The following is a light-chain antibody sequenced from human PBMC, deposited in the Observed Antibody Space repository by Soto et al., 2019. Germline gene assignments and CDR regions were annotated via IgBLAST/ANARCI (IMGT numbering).Light chain of an antibody. J-gene: IGKJ3*01. CDR1: QTLSNNF. V-gene: IGKV3-20*01. CDR2: GAS. Sequence: ENVLTQSPGTLSLSPGESATLSCRASQTLSNNFLVWYQHKPGQAPRLLIYGASIRATGIPDRFSGSGSGTDFTLTISRLEPEDFALYYCQQYGSSPFTFGPGTRADVK. CDR3: QQYGSSPFT.